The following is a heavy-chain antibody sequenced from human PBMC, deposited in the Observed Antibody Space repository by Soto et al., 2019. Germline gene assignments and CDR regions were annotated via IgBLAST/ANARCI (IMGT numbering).Heavy chain of an antibody. CDR3: ARGIKNYYGVDV. D-gene: IGHD2-21*01. CDR1: GFTFTDYW. V-gene: IGHV3-74*01. J-gene: IGHJ6*02. Sequence: EVQLVESGVGLVQPGGSLRLSCAASGFTFTDYWMHWVRQAPGKGLVWVSRAKYDGITTSYADSVEGRFTISRDNAKNTVYLQMNSLRAEDTAVYYCARGIKNYYGVDVWGQGTTVTVSS. CDR2: AKYDGITT.